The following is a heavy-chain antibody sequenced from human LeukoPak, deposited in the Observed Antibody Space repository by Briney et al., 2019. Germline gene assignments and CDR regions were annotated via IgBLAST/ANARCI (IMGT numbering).Heavy chain of an antibody. CDR3: ARTTKYVLLWFGEPCFDY. Sequence: GSLRLSCAASGFTFSSYAMQWVRQAPGKGLEWVAVISYDGSNKYYADSVKGRFTISRDNSKNTLYLQMNSLRAEDTAVYYCARTTKYVLLWFGEPCFDYWGQGTLVTVSS. V-gene: IGHV3-30-3*01. CDR2: ISYDGSNK. D-gene: IGHD3-10*01. J-gene: IGHJ4*02. CDR1: GFTFSSYA.